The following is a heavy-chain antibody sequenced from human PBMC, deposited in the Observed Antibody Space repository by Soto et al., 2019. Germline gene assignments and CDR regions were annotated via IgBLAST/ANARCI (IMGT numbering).Heavy chain of an antibody. Sequence: TSETLSLTCTVSGGSMNDNYWSWIRQAPGKGLEWIAWIHSGGHSSSNPSLRSRVTMSVDTSKNQFSLKLSSVTAADTAVYYCARVRGRLLRFDPWGQGTLVTVSS. V-gene: IGHV4-4*08. CDR1: GGSMNDNY. CDR2: IHSGGHS. D-gene: IGHD2-15*01. CDR3: ARVRGRLLRFDP. J-gene: IGHJ5*02.